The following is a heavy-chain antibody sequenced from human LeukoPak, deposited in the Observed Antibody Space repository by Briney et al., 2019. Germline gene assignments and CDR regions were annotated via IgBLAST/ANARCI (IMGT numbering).Heavy chain of an antibody. CDR2: IYYSGST. D-gene: IGHD3-9*01. V-gene: IGHV4-59*12. J-gene: IGHJ5*02. Sequence: SETLSLTCTVSGGSISSYYWSWIRQPPGKGLEWIGYIYYSGSTNYNPSLKSRVTISVDTSKNHFSLKLSSVTAADTAVYYCARGANILTGFDPWGQGTLVTVSS. CDR1: GGSISSYY. CDR3: ARGANILTGFDP.